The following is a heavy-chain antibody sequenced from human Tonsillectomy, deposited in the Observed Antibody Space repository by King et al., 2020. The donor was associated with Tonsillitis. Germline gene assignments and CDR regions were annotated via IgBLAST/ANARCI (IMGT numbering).Heavy chain of an antibody. CDR2: IYYSGNN. J-gene: IGHJ5*01. V-gene: IGHV4-59*01. CDR3: ARDIVSHIFDS. Sequence: QLQESGPGLVKPSETLSLTCTVSGGSISSYYWSWIRQPPGKGLEWIGYIYYSGNNKYKPSLKSRVTISVDTSKNQFSLKLNSVTAADTAVYYCARDIVSHIFDSWGQGTLVPVPS. CDR1: GGSISSYY. D-gene: IGHD1-26*01.